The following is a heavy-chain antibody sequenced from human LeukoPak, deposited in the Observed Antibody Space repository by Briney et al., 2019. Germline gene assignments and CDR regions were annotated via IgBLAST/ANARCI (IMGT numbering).Heavy chain of an antibody. V-gene: IGHV3-23*01. CDR2: ISGSGGST. J-gene: IGHJ3*02. Sequence: PGGSLRLSCAASGFTFSSYAMSWVRQAPGKGLEWVSAISGSGGSTYYADSVKGRFTTSRDNSKNTLYLQMNSLRAEDSAVYYCAKEWQQRDAFDIWGQGTMVTVSS. CDR3: AKEWQQRDAFDI. D-gene: IGHD6-13*01. CDR1: GFTFSSYA.